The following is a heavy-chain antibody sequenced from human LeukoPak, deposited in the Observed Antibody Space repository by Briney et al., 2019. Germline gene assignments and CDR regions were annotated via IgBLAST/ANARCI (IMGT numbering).Heavy chain of an antibody. Sequence: SETLSLTCTVSGGSISSSRYYWGWIRQPPGRGLEWIGSIYYSGSTYYNPSLKSRVTISVDTSKNQFSLKLSSVTAADTAVYYCARVTGYMIEDYFDYWGQGTLVTVSS. CDR2: IYYSGST. V-gene: IGHV4-39*07. CDR1: GGSISSSRYY. J-gene: IGHJ4*02. CDR3: ARVTGYMIEDYFDY. D-gene: IGHD3-22*01.